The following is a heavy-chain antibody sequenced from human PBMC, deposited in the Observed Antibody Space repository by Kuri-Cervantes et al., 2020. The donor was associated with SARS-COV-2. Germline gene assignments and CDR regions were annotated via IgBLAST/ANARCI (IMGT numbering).Heavy chain of an antibody. CDR3: ARASSTSDGRYYYYMDV. CDR1: GDSVSSNSAA. CDR2: TYYRSKWYN. V-gene: IGHV6-1*01. D-gene: IGHD2-2*01. Sequence: SCAISGDSVSSNSAAWNWIRQSPSRGLEWLGRTYYRSKWYNDYAVSVKSRITINPDTSKNQFSLQLNSVTPEDTVVYYCARASSTSDGRYYYYMDVWGKGTTVTVSS. J-gene: IGHJ6*03.